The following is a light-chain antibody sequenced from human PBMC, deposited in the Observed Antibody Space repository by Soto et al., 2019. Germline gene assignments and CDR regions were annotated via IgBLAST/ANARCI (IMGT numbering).Light chain of an antibody. J-gene: IGKJ1*01. CDR2: GAF. CDR1: QTIFSN. Sequence: EIVMTQSPDTLSVSPGDRATLSCRASQTIFSNLAWYQQKPGQAPRLLLYGAFTRAIGIPGRFSGSGSGTEFTLTISSRQSEDFAVYSCQQYHDWPWTFGQGTKVEVK. CDR3: QQYHDWPWT. V-gene: IGKV3-15*01.